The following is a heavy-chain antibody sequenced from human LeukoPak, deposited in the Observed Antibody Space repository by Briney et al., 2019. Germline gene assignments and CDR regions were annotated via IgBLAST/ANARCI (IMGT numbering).Heavy chain of an antibody. V-gene: IGHV1-69*05. J-gene: IGHJ4*02. CDR3: ARSPGTDYVFDY. D-gene: IGHD3-16*01. CDR2: IIPIFGTA. Sequence: ASVKVSCKASGGTFSSYAISWVRQAPGQGLEWMGGIIPIFGTANYAQKFQGRVTITTDESTSTAYMELSSLRSEDTAVYYCARSPGTDYVFDYWGQGTLVTVYS. CDR1: GGTFSSYA.